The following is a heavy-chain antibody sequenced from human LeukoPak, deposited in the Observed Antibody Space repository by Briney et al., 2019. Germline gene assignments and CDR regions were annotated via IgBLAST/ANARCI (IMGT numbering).Heavy chain of an antibody. Sequence: SGTLSLTCAVSGGSISSSNWWSWVRQPPGKGLEWIGEIYHSGSTNYNPSLKSRVTISVDKSKNQFSLKSSSVTAADTAVYYCARHLGFCSTTTCNTWFDPWGQGTLVTVSS. CDR1: GGSISSSNW. J-gene: IGHJ5*02. CDR2: IYHSGST. CDR3: ARHLGFCSTTTCNTWFDP. V-gene: IGHV4-4*02. D-gene: IGHD2-2*02.